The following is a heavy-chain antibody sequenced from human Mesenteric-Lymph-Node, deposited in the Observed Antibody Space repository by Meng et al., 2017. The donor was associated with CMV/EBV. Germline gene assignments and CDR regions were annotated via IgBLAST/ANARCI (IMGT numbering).Heavy chain of an antibody. V-gene: IGHV3-53*01. J-gene: IGHJ5*02. CDR1: GFGVSANC. CDR3: ARVMHSYESGSRYVAT. CDR2: IDGGGST. D-gene: IGHD3-10*01. Sequence: SGFGVSANCMTWGRQAPGKGLEWVSLIDGGGSTYYAGSVRGRFTISRDNSKNTMLLQMSSLRADDTAVYYCARVMHSYESGSRYVATWGQGTLVTVSS.